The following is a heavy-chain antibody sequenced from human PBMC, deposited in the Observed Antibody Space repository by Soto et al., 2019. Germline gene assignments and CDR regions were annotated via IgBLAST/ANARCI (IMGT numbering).Heavy chain of an antibody. CDR3: AREDGGGGRRHDF. J-gene: IGHJ4*02. Sequence: QVQLVQSGAEVKKPGASVKISCKTSGYTFAMHYIHWVRQVPGQGLEWMGMINPSDGSTSYVQKFRGRVTMTRDTSATTFFLNMSRLTSHDTAVFYCAREDGGGGRRHDFWGQGTLVTVSS. V-gene: IGHV1-46*01. CDR2: INPSDGST. CDR1: GYTFAMHY. D-gene: IGHD2-15*01.